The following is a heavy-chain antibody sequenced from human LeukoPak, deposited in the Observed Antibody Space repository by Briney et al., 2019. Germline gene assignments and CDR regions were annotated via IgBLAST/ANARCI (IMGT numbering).Heavy chain of an antibody. CDR1: GFTFYDYG. Sequence: GGSLRLSCAASGFTFYDYGMSWVRHAPGKGLEWVSSIYWNGGSTGYTDSVKGRFTISRDNAKNSLYLQMNSLRAEDTAFYFCAREMDACSTAWKDSYFDHWGRGTLVTVSS. CDR3: AREMDACSTAWKDSYFDH. V-gene: IGHV3-20*04. D-gene: IGHD1-1*01. CDR2: IYWNGGST. J-gene: IGHJ2*01.